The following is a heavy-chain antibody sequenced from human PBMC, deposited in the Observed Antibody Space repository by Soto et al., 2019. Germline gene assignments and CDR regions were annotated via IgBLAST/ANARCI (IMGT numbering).Heavy chain of an antibody. J-gene: IGHJ4*02. CDR2: ISAYNGNT. CDR3: AGDNMKEYYYDSSGYYPYAPNFDY. D-gene: IGHD3-22*01. V-gene: IGHV1-18*01. CDR1: GYTITRYG. Sequence: QVQLVQSGAEVKKPRASVKVSCKASGYTITRYGISWVRQAPEQGLERMGWISAYNGNTNYAQKLQGRVTMTTDTSTSTAYTELRSLRSDDTALYYSAGDNMKEYYYDSSGYYPYAPNFDYWGQGTLVTVSS.